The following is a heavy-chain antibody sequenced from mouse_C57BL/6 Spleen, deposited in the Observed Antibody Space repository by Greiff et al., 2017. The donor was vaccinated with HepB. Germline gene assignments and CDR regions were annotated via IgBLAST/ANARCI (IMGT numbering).Heavy chain of an antibody. D-gene: IGHD1-1*01. Sequence: DVKLQESGPELVKPGASVKISCKASGYSFTGYYMNWVKQSPEKSLEWIGEINPSTGGTTYNQKFKAKATLTVDKSSSTAYMQLKSLTSEDSAVYYCARGYYGVATGPFAYWGQGTLVTVSA. CDR1: GYSFTGYY. V-gene: IGHV1-42*01. CDR2: INPSTGGT. J-gene: IGHJ3*01. CDR3: ARGYYGVATGPFAY.